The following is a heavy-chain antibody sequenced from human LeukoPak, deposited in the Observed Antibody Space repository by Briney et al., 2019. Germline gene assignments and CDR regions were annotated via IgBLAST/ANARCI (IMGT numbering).Heavy chain of an antibody. J-gene: IGHJ6*03. D-gene: IGHD3-22*01. CDR1: GGSISSYY. Sequence: SETLSLTCTVSGGSISSYYWSWIRQPPGKGLEWIGYIYTSGSTNYNPSLKSRVTISVDTSKNQFSLKLSSVTAADMAVYYCARLRGAPLYYDSSGYPNYYYYYYMDVWGKGTTVTVS. V-gene: IGHV4-4*09. CDR2: IYTSGST. CDR3: ARLRGAPLYYDSSGYPNYYYYYYMDV.